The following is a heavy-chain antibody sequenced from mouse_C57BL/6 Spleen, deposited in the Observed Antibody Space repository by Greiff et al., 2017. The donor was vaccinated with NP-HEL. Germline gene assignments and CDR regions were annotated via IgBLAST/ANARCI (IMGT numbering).Heavy chain of an antibody. J-gene: IGHJ4*01. Sequence: VHVKQSGPELVKPGASVKIPCKASGYTFTDYNMDWVKQSHGKSLEWIGDINPNNGGTIYNQKFKGKATLTVDKSSSTAYMELRSLTSEDTAVYYCARNPRWLLRAMDYWGQGTSVTVSS. D-gene: IGHD2-3*01. CDR1: GYTFTDYN. CDR2: INPNNGGT. V-gene: IGHV1-18*01. CDR3: ARNPRWLLRAMDY.